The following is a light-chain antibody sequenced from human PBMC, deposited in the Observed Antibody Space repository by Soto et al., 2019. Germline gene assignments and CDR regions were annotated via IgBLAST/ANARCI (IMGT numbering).Light chain of an antibody. CDR1: QSVSRN. CDR3: QQYSNWPT. V-gene: IGKV3-15*01. Sequence: EIVMTQSPATLSVSPGERVTLSCRAGQSVSRNLAWYQQKPGQAPRLLVYGASTRATGIPARSSGSGSGTEFALTISSLQSEDFAVYYCQQYSNWPTFGQGTKVEIK. J-gene: IGKJ1*01. CDR2: GAS.